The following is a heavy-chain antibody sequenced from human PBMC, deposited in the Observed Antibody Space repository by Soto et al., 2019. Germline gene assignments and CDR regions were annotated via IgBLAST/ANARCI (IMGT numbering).Heavy chain of an antibody. CDR1: GINYNTYA. V-gene: IGHV1-3*04. Sequence: QVQLVQSGAEMKKPGASVKVSCKTSGINYNTYAIHWVRQAPGQGLEWMGWINTGNGDTRYSQNFQGRVTLTRDTSASTVYMDLDSLKSEDTGPYFCARAISGYVTWGQGTLVTVSS. CDR3: ARAISGYVT. J-gene: IGHJ4*02. D-gene: IGHD5-12*01. CDR2: INTGNGDT.